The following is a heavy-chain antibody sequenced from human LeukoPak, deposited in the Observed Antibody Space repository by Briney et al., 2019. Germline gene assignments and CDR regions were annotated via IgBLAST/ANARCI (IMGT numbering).Heavy chain of an antibody. CDR3: ARGPIAAVAFFDY. CDR2: INADNGDT. J-gene: IGHJ4*02. CDR1: GYTFTNYA. V-gene: IGHV1-3*01. Sequence: ASAKVSCKASGYTFTNYAIHWVRQAPGQRLEWMGWINADNGDTKYLQRFQGRVTITRDTSASTSYMELSSLRYEDTAVFYCARGPIAAVAFFDYWGQGTLVSVSS. D-gene: IGHD6-13*01.